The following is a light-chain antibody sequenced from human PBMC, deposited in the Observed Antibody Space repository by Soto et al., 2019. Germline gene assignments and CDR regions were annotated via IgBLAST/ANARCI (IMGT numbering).Light chain of an antibody. Sequence: VLTQSPATLSVSPGNRATVSCRASQSVRSNLAWYQQKPGQAPRLLIYGASTRATGIPARFSGSGSGTEFTLTISSLQSEDFAVYYCQQYNNWPPITFGQGTRLEIK. CDR2: GAS. J-gene: IGKJ5*01. CDR1: QSVRSN. CDR3: QQYNNWPPIT. V-gene: IGKV3-15*01.